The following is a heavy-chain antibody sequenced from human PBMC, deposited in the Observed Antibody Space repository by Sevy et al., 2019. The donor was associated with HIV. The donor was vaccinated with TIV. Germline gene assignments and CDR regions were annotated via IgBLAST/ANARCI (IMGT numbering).Heavy chain of an antibody. Sequence: GGSLRLSCAASTFTFSSYSMHWVRQAPGKGLEWVSYISSSSGTRYYADSVKGRFTISRDNAKNSLFLQMNSLRDEDTAVYYCASRGYCGGGSCYSRPNDYWGQGTLVTVSS. J-gene: IGHJ4*02. V-gene: IGHV3-48*02. CDR1: TFTFSSYS. CDR3: ASRGYCGGGSCYSRPNDY. D-gene: IGHD2-15*01. CDR2: ISSSSGTR.